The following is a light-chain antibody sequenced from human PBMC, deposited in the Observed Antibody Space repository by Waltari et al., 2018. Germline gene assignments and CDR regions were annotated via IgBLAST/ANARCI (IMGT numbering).Light chain of an antibody. V-gene: IGLV2-23*01. CDR3: CSCAGNRV. CDR2: EGY. J-gene: IGLJ3*02. Sequence: QSALTQPASVSGSPGQSITISCTGTCSDVGSYTLVSWYQHPPGKAPRLIIYEGYKRPSGVSNRCSGSKSGNTASLTISGLQAEDEADYYCCSCAGNRVFGGGTKLTVL. CDR1: CSDVGSYTL.